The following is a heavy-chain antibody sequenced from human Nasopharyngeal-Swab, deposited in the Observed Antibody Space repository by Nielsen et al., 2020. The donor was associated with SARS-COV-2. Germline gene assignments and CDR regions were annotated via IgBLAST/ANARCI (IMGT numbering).Heavy chain of an antibody. J-gene: IGHJ6*02. Sequence: SETLSLTCTVSGGSISSSSYYWGWIRQPPGKGLEWIGEINHSGSTNYNPSLKGRVTTSVDTSKNQFSLKLSSVTAADTAVYYCARLGYYDFWSGYYTYFYGLDVWGQGTTVTVSS. CDR1: GGSISSSSYY. CDR2: INHSGST. CDR3: ARLGYYDFWSGYYTYFYGLDV. V-gene: IGHV4-39*07. D-gene: IGHD3-3*01.